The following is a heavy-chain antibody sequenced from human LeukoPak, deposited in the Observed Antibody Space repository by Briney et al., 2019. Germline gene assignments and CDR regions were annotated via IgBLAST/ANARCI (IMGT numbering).Heavy chain of an antibody. CDR3: ARLKGPATYYYYYGMDV. J-gene: IGHJ6*02. CDR2: IYYSGST. CDR1: GGSISSYY. Sequence: SETLSLTCTVSGGSISSYYWSWIRQPPGKGLEWIGYIYYSGSTNYNPSLKSRVTISVDTSKNQFSLKLSSVIAADTAVYYCARLKGPATYYYYYGMDVWGQGTTVTVSS. V-gene: IGHV4-59*01. D-gene: IGHD2-2*01.